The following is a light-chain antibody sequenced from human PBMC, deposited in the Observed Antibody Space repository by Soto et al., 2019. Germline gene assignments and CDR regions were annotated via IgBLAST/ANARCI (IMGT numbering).Light chain of an antibody. J-gene: IGKJ1*01. Sequence: EIGLTQSPGTLSLSPGERATLSCRASQSVSSNYLAWYQQKLGQAPRLLIYGPSSRATGIPDRFSGSGSGKDFTLTISRLEPEDSAVYSCQQYGTSPSFGQGTKVDIK. V-gene: IGKV3-20*01. CDR2: GPS. CDR3: QQYGTSPS. CDR1: QSVSSNY.